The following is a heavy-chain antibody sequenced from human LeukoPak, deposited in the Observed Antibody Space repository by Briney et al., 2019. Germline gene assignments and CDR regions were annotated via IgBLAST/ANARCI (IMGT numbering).Heavy chain of an antibody. Sequence: SETLSLTCTVSGYSISSYYWSWIRQPPGKGLEWIGYIYYSGSTNYNPSLKSRVTISVDTSKNQFSLQLNSVTPEDTAVYYCARDLLDSFDIWGQGTMVTVSS. CDR2: IYYSGST. J-gene: IGHJ3*02. V-gene: IGHV4-59*12. CDR3: ARDLLDSFDI. CDR1: GYSISSYY.